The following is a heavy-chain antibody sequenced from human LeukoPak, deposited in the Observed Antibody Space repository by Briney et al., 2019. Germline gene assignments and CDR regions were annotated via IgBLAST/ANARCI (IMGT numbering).Heavy chain of an antibody. D-gene: IGHD4-11*01. CDR2: IYSGGST. V-gene: IGHV3-53*01. CDR1: GFTVSSNY. Sequence: GGSLRLSCAASGFTVSSNYMSWVRQAPGKGLEWVSVIYSGGSTYYADSVKGRFTISRDNSKNTLYLQMNSLRAEDTAVYYCARVAVTTGYYFDYWGQGTLVTVSS. CDR3: ARVAVTTGYYFDY. J-gene: IGHJ4*02.